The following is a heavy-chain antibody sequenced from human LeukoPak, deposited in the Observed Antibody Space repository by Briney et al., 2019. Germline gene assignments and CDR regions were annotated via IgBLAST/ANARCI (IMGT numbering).Heavy chain of an antibody. Sequence: ASVKVSCKASGYTFTSYAIGWMRQAPGQGLEWMGWISAYNGDTNYAQKFQGRVTMTTDTSTSTAYMEVRSLRSDDTAMYYCARDPSNSSGWRAHFDYWGQGTLVAVSS. V-gene: IGHV1-18*01. J-gene: IGHJ4*02. CDR3: ARDPSNSSGWRAHFDY. D-gene: IGHD6-19*01. CDR1: GYTFTSYA. CDR2: ISAYNGDT.